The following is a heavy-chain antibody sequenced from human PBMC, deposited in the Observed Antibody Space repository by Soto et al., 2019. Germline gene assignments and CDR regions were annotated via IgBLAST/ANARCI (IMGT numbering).Heavy chain of an antibody. Sequence: EVQLVESGGGLIQPGGSLRVSCAASGLTVSSNYMSWVRQAPGKGLEWVSLIKSGGSTSYADSVKGRFTISRDNSKNTLYLQMNNRRAEDTAVYYCARVVYYDSSGYPRWFGPWGQGTLVTVSS. CDR1: GLTVSSNY. J-gene: IGHJ5*02. CDR2: IKSGGST. CDR3: ARVVYYDSSGYPRWFGP. D-gene: IGHD3-22*01. V-gene: IGHV3-53*01.